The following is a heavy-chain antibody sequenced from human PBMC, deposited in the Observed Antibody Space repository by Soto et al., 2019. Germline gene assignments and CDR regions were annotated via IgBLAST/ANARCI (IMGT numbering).Heavy chain of an antibody. CDR3: AREFQVTTLFDS. D-gene: IGHD1-1*01. J-gene: IGHJ4*02. CDR1: GDSMTSGAYY. V-gene: IGHV4-31*02. CDR2: VYNTGST. Sequence: QVQLQESGPGLVKPSQTLSLTCNVSGDSMTSGAYYWNWIRQHPGKGLEWIGYVYNTGSTDYNPSLKGRITISLDTSKNQFFLRLTSVTAADTAVYYCAREFQVTTLFDSWGQGSLVTVSS.